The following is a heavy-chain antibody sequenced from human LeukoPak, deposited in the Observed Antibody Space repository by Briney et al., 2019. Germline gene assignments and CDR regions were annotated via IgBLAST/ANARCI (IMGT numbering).Heavy chain of an antibody. D-gene: IGHD2-2*01. CDR1: GGTFSSYT. V-gene: IGHV1-69*02. Sequence: SVKVSCKASGGTFSSYTISWVRQAPGQGLEWMGRIIPILGIANYAQKFQGRVTITADKSTSTAYMELSSLRSEDTAVYYCASGIVVVPAAHYYYYYYMDVWGKGTTVTVSS. CDR3: ASGIVVVPAAHYYYYYYMDV. J-gene: IGHJ6*03. CDR2: IIPILGIA.